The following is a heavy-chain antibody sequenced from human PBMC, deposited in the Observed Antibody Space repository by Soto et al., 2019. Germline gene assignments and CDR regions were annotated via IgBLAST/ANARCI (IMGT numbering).Heavy chain of an antibody. D-gene: IGHD3-3*01. J-gene: IGHJ4*02. CDR1: GFTFSSYA. CDR2: ISYDGSNK. Sequence: PGGSLRLSCAASGFTFSSYAMHWVRQAPGKGLEWVAVISYDGSNKYYADSVKGRFTISRDNSKNTLYLQMNSLRAEDTAVYYCARDRRITIFGVVIGSCFGYWGQGTLVTVSS. V-gene: IGHV3-30-3*01. CDR3: ARDRRITIFGVVIGSCFGY.